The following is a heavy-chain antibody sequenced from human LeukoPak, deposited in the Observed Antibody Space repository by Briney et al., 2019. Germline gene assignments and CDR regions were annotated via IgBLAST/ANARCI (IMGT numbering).Heavy chain of an antibody. J-gene: IGHJ6*03. D-gene: IGHD1/OR15-1a*01. CDR1: GGSISSGDYS. CDR3: ARADFDGNNYYYYYMDV. Sequence: SQTLSLTCTVSGGSISSGDYSWSWIRQPPGKGLEWIGYIYYSGSTYYNPSLKSRVTISVDTSKNQFSLKLSSVTAADTAVYYCARADFDGNNYYYYYMDVWGKGTTVTVSS. V-gene: IGHV4-30-4*08. CDR2: IYYSGST.